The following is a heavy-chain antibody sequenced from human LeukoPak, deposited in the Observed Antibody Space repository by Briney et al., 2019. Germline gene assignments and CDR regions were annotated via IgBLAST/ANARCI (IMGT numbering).Heavy chain of an antibody. J-gene: IGHJ4*02. CDR2: INHSGST. Sequence: PSETLSLTCAVYGGSFSGYYWSWIRQPPGKGLEWIGEINHSGSTNYNPSLKSRVTISVDTSKNQFSLKLSSVTAADTAVYFCARGPGPNYDFWSGYNYWGQGTLVTVSS. V-gene: IGHV4-34*01. CDR3: ARGPGPNYDFWSGYNY. D-gene: IGHD3-3*01. CDR1: GGSFSGYY.